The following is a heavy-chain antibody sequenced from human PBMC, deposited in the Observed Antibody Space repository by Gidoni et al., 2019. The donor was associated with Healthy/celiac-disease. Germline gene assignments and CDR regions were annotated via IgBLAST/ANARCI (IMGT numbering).Heavy chain of an antibody. D-gene: IGHD2-2*01. CDR2: ISSSSSTI. CDR1: AFTFSSYS. Sequence: EVQLVESGGGLVQPGGSLRRSCAASAFTFSSYSMNWVRQAPGKGLEWVSYISSSSSTIYYADSVKGRFTISRDNAKNSLYLQMNSLRDEDTAVYYCATDIVVVPAATGGPYWGQGTLVTVSS. V-gene: IGHV3-48*02. CDR3: ATDIVVVPAATGGPY. J-gene: IGHJ4*02.